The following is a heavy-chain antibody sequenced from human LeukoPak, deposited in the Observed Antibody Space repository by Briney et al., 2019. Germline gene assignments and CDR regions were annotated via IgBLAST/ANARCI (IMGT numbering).Heavy chain of an antibody. CDR2: INPSGGGT. Sequence: GASVKVSXKASGYTFTSYNMHWVRQAPGQGLEWMGMINPSGGGTTYAQKFQGRVTMTRDTSTSTLYMEVSSLRSEDTAVYWCAREMATITGFDYWGQGTLVTVSS. D-gene: IGHD5-24*01. V-gene: IGHV1-46*03. CDR1: GYTFTSYN. CDR3: AREMATITGFDY. J-gene: IGHJ4*02.